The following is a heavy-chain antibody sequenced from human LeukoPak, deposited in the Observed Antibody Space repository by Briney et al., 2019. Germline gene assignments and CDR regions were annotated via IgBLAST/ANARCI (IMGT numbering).Heavy chain of an antibody. D-gene: IGHD5-18*01. Sequence: GGSLRLSCAASGFTFSSYAMHWVRQAPGKGLEWVAVISYDGSNKYYADSVKGRFTISRDNSKNTLYLQMNSLRAEDTAVYYCASRRDTADYWGQGTLVTVSS. CDR1: GFTFSSYA. CDR2: ISYDGSNK. CDR3: ASRRDTADY. V-gene: IGHV3-30-3*01. J-gene: IGHJ4*02.